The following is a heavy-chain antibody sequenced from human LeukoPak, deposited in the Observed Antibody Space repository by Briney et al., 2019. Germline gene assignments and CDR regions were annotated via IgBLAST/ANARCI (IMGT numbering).Heavy chain of an antibody. CDR2: ISGSGGST. CDR3: AKETGTRGSSSWSSKWFDP. J-gene: IGHJ5*02. D-gene: IGHD6-13*01. Sequence: GSLRLSCAASGFTFSSYAMSWVRQAPGKGLEWVSGISGSGGSTYYADSVKGRFTISRDNSKNTLYLQMNSLRAEDTAVYNCAKETGTRGSSSWSSKWFDPWGQGTLVTVSS. CDR1: GFTFSSYA. V-gene: IGHV3-23*01.